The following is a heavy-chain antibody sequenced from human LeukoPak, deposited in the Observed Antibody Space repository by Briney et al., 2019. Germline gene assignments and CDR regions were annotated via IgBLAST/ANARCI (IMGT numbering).Heavy chain of an antibody. V-gene: IGHV5-51*01. CDR1: GYSFSSHW. CDR3: ARLVQRWLQFSGVDAFDI. CDR2: IYPGDSDT. D-gene: IGHD5-24*01. Sequence: GESLKISCKGSGYSFSSHWIVWVRQMPGKGLEWMGIIYPGDSDTRYSPSFQGQVTISADKSISTAYLQWSSLKASDTAMYYCARLVQRWLQFSGVDAFDIWGQGTMVTVSS. J-gene: IGHJ3*02.